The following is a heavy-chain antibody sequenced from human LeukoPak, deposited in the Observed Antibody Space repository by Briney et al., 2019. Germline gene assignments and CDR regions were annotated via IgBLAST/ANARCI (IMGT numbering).Heavy chain of an antibody. D-gene: IGHD3-16*01. CDR1: GFTFSSYA. Sequence: GGSLRLSCAASGFTFSSYAMSWVRQAPGKGLEWVSAISGSGDSTYYAASVKGRFTISRDNSKNTLYLQMNSLRAEDTAVYYCAKCSSLGGRWKNDAFDIWGQGTMVTVSS. J-gene: IGHJ3*02. V-gene: IGHV3-23*01. CDR2: ISGSGDST. CDR3: AKCSSLGGRWKNDAFDI.